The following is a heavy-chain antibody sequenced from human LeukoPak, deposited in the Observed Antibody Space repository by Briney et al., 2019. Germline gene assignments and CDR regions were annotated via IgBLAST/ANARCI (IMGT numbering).Heavy chain of an antibody. Sequence: SETLSLTCPVSGGSISSSSFYWGWIRQPPGMGLEWIGSIYYTGSTYYSPSLKSRVTISVDTSKNQLSLTLSSVTAADTAVYYCARHGQMATVTTNFDYWGQGTLVTVSS. J-gene: IGHJ4*02. CDR3: ARHGQMATVTTNFDY. CDR2: IYYTGST. V-gene: IGHV4-39*01. CDR1: GGSISSSSFY. D-gene: IGHD5-24*01.